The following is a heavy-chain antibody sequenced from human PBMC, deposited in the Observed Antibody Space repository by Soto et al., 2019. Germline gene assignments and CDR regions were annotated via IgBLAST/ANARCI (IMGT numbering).Heavy chain of an antibody. Sequence: SETLSLTCTVSGGSIFSSYWTWIRQPPGKGLEWIGNVYYSGSTNYNPSLKSRITISVDTSKNQFSLNLSSVTAADSAVYYCARVPAASGWFDPWGQGTLVTVSS. CDR3: ARVPAASGWFDP. J-gene: IGHJ5*01. D-gene: IGHD2-15*01. CDR2: VYYSGST. CDR1: GGSIFSSY. V-gene: IGHV4-59*01.